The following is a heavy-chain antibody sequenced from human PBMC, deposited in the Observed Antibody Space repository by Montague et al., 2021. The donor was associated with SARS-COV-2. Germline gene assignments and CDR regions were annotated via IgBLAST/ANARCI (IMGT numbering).Heavy chain of an antibody. CDR3: ARLGDGVVPSPILGVGPYYSYYYVDV. CDR1: GGSFSTYS. D-gene: IGHD3-10*01. V-gene: IGHV4-34*01. CDR2: IHHGGST. Sequence: SETLSLTCAVPGGSFSTYSWNWIRQPPGKGLEWIGEIHHGGSTNXNPSLKSRVTISADTSTNQFSLKLTSVAAADTAVYYCARLGDGVVPSPILGVGPYYSYYYVDVWGKGTTVTVSS. J-gene: IGHJ6*03.